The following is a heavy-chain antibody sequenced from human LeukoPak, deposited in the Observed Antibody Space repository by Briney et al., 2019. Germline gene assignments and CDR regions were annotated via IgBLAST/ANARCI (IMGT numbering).Heavy chain of an antibody. CDR2: INHSGYT. J-gene: IGHJ4*02. Sequence: SETLSLTCAVYDGSFSGFYWSWIRQPPGKGLEWIGNINHSGYTDYNPSLKSRVTISIDTAKNQFFLKVTSVTAADTAVYYCATRPLHDYWGQGTLVTVSS. CDR1: DGSFSGFY. V-gene: IGHV4-34*01. D-gene: IGHD1-26*01. CDR3: ATRPLHDY.